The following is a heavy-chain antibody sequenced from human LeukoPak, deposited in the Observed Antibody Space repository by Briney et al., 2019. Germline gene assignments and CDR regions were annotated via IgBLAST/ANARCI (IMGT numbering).Heavy chain of an antibody. CDR1: GFTVSSNY. CDR3: ARSYSSGWYYFDY. CDR2: IYGGGST. D-gene: IGHD6-19*01. Sequence: GGSLRLSCAASGFTVSSNYMSWVRQAPGKGLEWVSVIYGGGSTYYADSVKGRFTISRDNSKNTLYLQMNSLKAEDTAVYYCARSYSSGWYYFDYWGQGTLVTVSS. V-gene: IGHV3-66*01. J-gene: IGHJ4*02.